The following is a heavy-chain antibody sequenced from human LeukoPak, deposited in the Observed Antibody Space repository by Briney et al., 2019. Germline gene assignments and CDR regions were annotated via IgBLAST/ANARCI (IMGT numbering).Heavy chain of an antibody. CDR1: GFTFSSYA. CDR2: ISYDGSNK. Sequence: PGGSLRLSCAASGFTFSSYAMHWVRQAPGKGLEWVAVISYDGSNKYYADSVKGRFTISRDNSMNTLYLQMNSLRAEDTAVYYCASTRMGGITGSEDYWGQGTLVTVSS. D-gene: IGHD1-20*01. CDR3: ASTRMGGITGSEDY. V-gene: IGHV3-30-3*01. J-gene: IGHJ4*02.